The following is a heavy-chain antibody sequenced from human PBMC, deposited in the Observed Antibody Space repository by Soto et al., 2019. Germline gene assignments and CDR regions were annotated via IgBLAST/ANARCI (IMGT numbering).Heavy chain of an antibody. V-gene: IGHV3-23*01. CDR2: ISGSGGST. J-gene: IGHJ4*02. Sequence: EVQLLESGGGLVQPGGSLRLSCAASGFTFSSYAMSWVRQAPGKGLEWVSAISGSGGSTYYADSVKGRFTISRDNSKNTLYLQMNSRRAEDTAVYYCAKDPSIAVAGTVWGQGTLVTVSS. CDR1: GFTFSSYA. D-gene: IGHD6-19*01. CDR3: AKDPSIAVAGTV.